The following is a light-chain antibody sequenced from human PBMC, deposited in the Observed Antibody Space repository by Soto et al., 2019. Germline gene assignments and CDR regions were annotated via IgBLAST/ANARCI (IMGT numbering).Light chain of an antibody. CDR3: SSYSSSSTLV. CDR1: SSDVGGYNY. CDR2: DVS. Sequence: QSALTLPASVSGSPGQSITISCTGTSSDVGGYNYVSWYQQHPGKAPKLMIYDVSNRPSGVSNRCSGSKSGNTASLTISGLQAEDEAEYYCSSYSSSSTLVFGGGTKLTVL. V-gene: IGLV2-14*01. J-gene: IGLJ2*01.